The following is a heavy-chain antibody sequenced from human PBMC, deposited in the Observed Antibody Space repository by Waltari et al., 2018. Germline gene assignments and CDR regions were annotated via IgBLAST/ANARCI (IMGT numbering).Heavy chain of an antibody. CDR3: ARGSQGYCSSTSCPSFDY. J-gene: IGHJ4*02. CDR2: IIPIFGTA. D-gene: IGHD2-2*01. V-gene: IGHV1-69*12. Sequence: QVQLVQSGAGVQKPGSSVKVSCKASGGTFSSSPISGVCQDAAPGLEWMGGIIPIFGTANYAQKFQGRVTITADESTSTAYMELSSLRSEDTAVYYCARGSQGYCSSTSCPSFDYWGQGTLVTVSS. CDR1: GGTFSSSP.